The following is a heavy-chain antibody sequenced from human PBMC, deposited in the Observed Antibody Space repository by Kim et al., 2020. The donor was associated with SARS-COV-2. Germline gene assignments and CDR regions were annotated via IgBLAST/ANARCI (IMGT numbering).Heavy chain of an antibody. CDR3: APVSSKDY. J-gene: IGHJ4*02. CDR2: RVGST. Sequence: RVGSTYCAASVQGRFTISRDNSKNMLYLQMNSLRAEDTAVYYWAPVSSKDYWGQGTLVTVSS. V-gene: IGHV3-66*01. D-gene: IGHD2-2*01.